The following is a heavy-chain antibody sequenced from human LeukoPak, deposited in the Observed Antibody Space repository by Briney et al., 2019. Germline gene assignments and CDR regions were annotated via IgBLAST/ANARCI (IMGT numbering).Heavy chain of an antibody. CDR1: GFNFGDHA. Sequence: GGSLSLSCTTSGFNFGDHAMTWFRQAPGKGLEWVGFIRSKAYRGTTEYVASVKGRFTISRDDSKSVVYLQMNSLKSEDTAVYYCSRGPIQLWVHNGVDVWGQGTTVTVSS. V-gene: IGHV3-49*03. CDR3: SRGPIQLWVHNGVDV. J-gene: IGHJ6*02. CDR2: IRSKAYRGTT. D-gene: IGHD5-18*01.